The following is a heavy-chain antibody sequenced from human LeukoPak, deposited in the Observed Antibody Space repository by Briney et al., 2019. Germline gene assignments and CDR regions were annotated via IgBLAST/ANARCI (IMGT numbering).Heavy chain of an antibody. V-gene: IGHV1-18*01. CDR3: ARISSRDTSFDI. Sequence: ASVKVSCKASGYTFTSYGISWVRQAPGQGLEWMGWISAYNGNTNYAQKLQGRVTMTTGTSTSTAYMELRSLRSDDTAVYYCARISSRDTSFDIWGQGTMVTVSS. CDR1: GYTFTSYG. CDR2: ISAYNGNT. D-gene: IGHD5-18*01. J-gene: IGHJ3*02.